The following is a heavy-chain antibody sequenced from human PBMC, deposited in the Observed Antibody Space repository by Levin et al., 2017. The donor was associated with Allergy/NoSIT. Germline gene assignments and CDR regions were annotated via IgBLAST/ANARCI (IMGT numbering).Heavy chain of an antibody. D-gene: IGHD1-26*01. CDR3: AKEVIVGAYYGMDV. V-gene: IGHV3-30*18. Sequence: LSLTCAASGFPFSSYGMHWVRQAPGKGLEWVTLISYDGSNTYHADSVKGRFTISRDNSKNTLYLQMNSLRAEDTAVYYCAKEVIVGAYYGMDVWGQGTTVTVSS. J-gene: IGHJ6*02. CDR2: ISYDGSNT. CDR1: GFPFSSYG.